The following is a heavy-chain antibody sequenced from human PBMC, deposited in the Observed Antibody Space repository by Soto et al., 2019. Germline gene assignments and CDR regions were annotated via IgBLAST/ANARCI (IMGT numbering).Heavy chain of an antibody. CDR3: TRSIGPSFYSPFGY. D-gene: IGHD2-15*01. J-gene: IGHJ4*02. Sequence: EVQLVESGGGLVQPGRSLRLSCVASGFTFDDYAFHWVRQAPGKGLEWVSGISWNRGIIGYADSVQGRFTISRDNAKNSLYLQMNSLRGVDTAFYYCTRSIGPSFYSPFGYFGQGTLVTVSS. CDR2: ISWNRGII. V-gene: IGHV3-9*01. CDR1: GFTFDDYA.